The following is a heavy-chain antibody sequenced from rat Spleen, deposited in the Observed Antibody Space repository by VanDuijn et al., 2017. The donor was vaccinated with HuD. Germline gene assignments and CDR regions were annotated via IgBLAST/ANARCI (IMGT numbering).Heavy chain of an antibody. CDR2: ITNSGGST. J-gene: IGHJ4*01. CDR3: TTATRVSLYYVMDA. V-gene: IGHV5-27*01. CDR1: GFTFSNYG. Sequence: EVQLVESGGGLVQPGRSLKLSCAASGFTFSNYGMAWVRQAPTKGLEWVASITNSGGSTYYRDSVKGRFTISRDNAKSTLYLQMDSLRSEDTATYYCTTATRVSLYYVMDAWGQGASVTVSS. D-gene: IGHD1-4*01.